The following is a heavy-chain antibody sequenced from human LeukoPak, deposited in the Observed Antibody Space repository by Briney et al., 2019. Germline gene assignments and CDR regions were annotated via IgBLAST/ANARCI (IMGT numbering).Heavy chain of an antibody. CDR3: AREAMWRGEWEVTGYYYYMDV. J-gene: IGHJ6*03. V-gene: IGHV3-48*01. D-gene: IGHD1-26*01. CDR1: GFMFSTYA. CDR2: ISSSSSTI. Sequence: GGSLRLSCAASGFMFSTYAMSWVRQAPGKGLEWVSYISSSSSTIYYADSVKGRFTISRDNAKNTLYLQMNSLRAEDTAVYYCAREAMWRGEWEVTGYYYYMDVWGKGTTVTVSS.